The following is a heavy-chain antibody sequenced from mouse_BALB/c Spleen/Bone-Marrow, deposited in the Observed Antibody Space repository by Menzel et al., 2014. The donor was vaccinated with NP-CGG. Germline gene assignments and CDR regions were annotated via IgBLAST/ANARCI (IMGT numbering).Heavy chain of an antibody. CDR1: GFNIKDTY. D-gene: IGHD2-14*01. V-gene: IGHV14-3*02. J-gene: IGHJ3*01. Sequence: EVQLQQSGAELVKPGASAKLSCTASGFNIKDTYMHWVKQRPEQGLEWIGRIDPANGNTKYDPKFQGKVTITADTSSNTAYLQLSSLTSEDTAVYHCATYYRYDRRFAYWGQGTLVTVSA. CDR2: IDPANGNT. CDR3: ATYYRYDRRFAY.